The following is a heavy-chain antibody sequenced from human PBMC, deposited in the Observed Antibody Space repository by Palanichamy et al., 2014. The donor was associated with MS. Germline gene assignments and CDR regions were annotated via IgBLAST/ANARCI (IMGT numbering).Heavy chain of an antibody. CDR3: AKQALTGYNEIDF. Sequence: QVRLVESGGGVVQPGRSLRLSCAASGFTFSDYGMHWVRQTPGKGLESVAVISYDGSNKYYADSVKGRFTISRDNSKNTLFLQMNSLRAEDTAVYYCAKQALTGYNEIDFWGQGTLVTVSS. J-gene: IGHJ4*02. CDR2: ISYDGSNK. CDR1: GFTFSDYG. D-gene: IGHD3-9*01. V-gene: IGHV3-30*18.